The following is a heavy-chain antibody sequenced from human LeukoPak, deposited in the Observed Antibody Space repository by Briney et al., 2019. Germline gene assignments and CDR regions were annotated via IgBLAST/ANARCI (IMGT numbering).Heavy chain of an antibody. CDR1: GFTLSIYA. CDR3: AKKGYYDGSGYYMYYFDH. D-gene: IGHD3-22*01. J-gene: IGHJ4*02. V-gene: IGHV3-23*01. Sequence: GGSLRLSCAASGFTLSIYAMSWVRQAPGKGLEWVSATSGSGGTAYYADSVKGRFTISRDNSKNTLYLQMNSLRAEDTAVYYCAKKGYYDGSGYYMYYFDHWGQGTLVTVSS. CDR2: TSGSGGTA.